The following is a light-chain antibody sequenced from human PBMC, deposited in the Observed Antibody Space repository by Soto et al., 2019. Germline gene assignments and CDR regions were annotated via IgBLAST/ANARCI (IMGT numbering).Light chain of an antibody. CDR2: GND. CDR1: SSNIGAGYD. J-gene: IGLJ1*01. Sequence: QSVLTQPPSVSGAPGQRVTISCTGSSSNIGAGYDVHWYQQLPGKAPKLLIYGNDNRPSGVPERFSGSKSGTSASLAITGLRADDEADYYCQSYGSSPSENFVFGTGTKVTV. CDR3: QSYGSSPSENFV. V-gene: IGLV1-40*01.